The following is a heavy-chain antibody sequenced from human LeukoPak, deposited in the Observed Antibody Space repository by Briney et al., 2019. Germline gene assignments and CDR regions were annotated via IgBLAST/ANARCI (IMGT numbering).Heavy chain of an antibody. Sequence: GASVKVSCKASGYTFTSYAMHWVRQAPGQRLEWMGWINAGNGNTKYSQKFQGRVTITRDTSASTAYMELSSLRSEDTAVYYCARVKGILTGYYRYFDYWGQGTLVTVSS. CDR1: GYTFTSYA. V-gene: IGHV1-3*01. CDR3: ARVKGILTGYYRYFDY. J-gene: IGHJ4*02. D-gene: IGHD3-9*01. CDR2: INAGNGNT.